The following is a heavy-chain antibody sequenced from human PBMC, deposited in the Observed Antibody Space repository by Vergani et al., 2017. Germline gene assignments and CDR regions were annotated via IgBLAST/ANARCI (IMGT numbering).Heavy chain of an antibody. CDR3: AKANPRNSGYDYLDYYHAMDV. V-gene: IGHV3-23*01. Sequence: EVQLLESGGDLVQPGGSLRLSCAASGFTFNHYAMTWVRQAPGTGLEWVSGISGSGGSTYYAGSVKGRFTISRDSSMNTLYLQMNSLGAGDTAVYYCAKANPRNSGYDYLDYYHAMDVWGQGTMVTVSS. CDR1: GFTFNHYA. CDR2: ISGSGGST. J-gene: IGHJ6*02. D-gene: IGHD5-12*01.